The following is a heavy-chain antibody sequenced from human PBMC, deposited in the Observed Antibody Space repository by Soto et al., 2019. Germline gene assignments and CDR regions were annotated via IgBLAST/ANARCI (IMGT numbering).Heavy chain of an antibody. CDR2: INPSGGST. J-gene: IGHJ4*02. CDR1: GYTFTSYY. V-gene: IGHV1-46*01. Sequence: QVQLVQSGAEVKKPGASVKVSCKASGYTFTSYYMHWVRQDPGQGLEWMGIINPSGGSTSYAEKFQGRVTMTRDTSTSTVYMELSSLRSEDTAVYYCARDYPSDAVVTRRYFDYWGQGTLVTVSS. CDR3: ARDYPSDAVVTRRYFDY. D-gene: IGHD2-21*02.